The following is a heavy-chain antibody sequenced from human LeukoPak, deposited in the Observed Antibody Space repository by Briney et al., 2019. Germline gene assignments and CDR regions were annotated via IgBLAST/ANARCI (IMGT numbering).Heavy chain of an antibody. Sequence: SSETLPLTCAVYGGSFSGYYWSWIRRPPGKGLEWIGEINHSGSTNYNPSLKSRVTISVDTSKNQFSLKLSSVTAADTAVYYCARTRPDIVVVPAAISQRGYYYYYYYMDVWGKGTTVTVSS. D-gene: IGHD2-2*02. J-gene: IGHJ6*03. CDR3: ARTRPDIVVVPAAISQRGYYYYYYYMDV. CDR1: GGSFSGYY. CDR2: INHSGST. V-gene: IGHV4-34*01.